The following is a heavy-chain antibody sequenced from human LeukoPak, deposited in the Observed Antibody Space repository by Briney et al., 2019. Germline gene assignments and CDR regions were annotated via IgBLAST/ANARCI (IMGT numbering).Heavy chain of an antibody. Sequence: SETLSLTCTVSGGSISSYYWSWIWQPPGKGLEWIGYIYYSGSTNYNPSLKSRVTISVDTSKNQFSLKLSSVTAADTAVYYCARLLSSWYGDYYYYYGMDVWGQGTTVTVSS. D-gene: IGHD6-13*01. CDR1: GGSISSYY. CDR2: IYYSGST. J-gene: IGHJ6*02. CDR3: ARLLSSWYGDYYYYYGMDV. V-gene: IGHV4-59*08.